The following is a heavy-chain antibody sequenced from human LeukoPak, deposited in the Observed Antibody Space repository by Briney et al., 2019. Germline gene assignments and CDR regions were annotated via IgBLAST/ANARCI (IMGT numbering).Heavy chain of an antibody. Sequence: SETLSLTRAVYGGSFSGYYWSWIRQPPGKGLEWIGEINHSGSTNYNPSLKSRVTISVDTSKNQFSLKLSSVTAADTAVYYCARAEVAAYDYWGQGTLVTVSS. V-gene: IGHV4-34*01. D-gene: IGHD6-19*01. J-gene: IGHJ4*02. CDR2: INHSGST. CDR1: GGSFSGYY. CDR3: ARAEVAAYDY.